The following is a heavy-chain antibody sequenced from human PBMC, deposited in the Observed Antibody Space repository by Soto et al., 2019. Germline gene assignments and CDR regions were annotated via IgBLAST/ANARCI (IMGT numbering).Heavy chain of an antibody. J-gene: IGHJ3*02. CDR2: IIPIFGTA. D-gene: IGHD3-22*01. V-gene: IGHV1-69*01. CDR1: GGTFSSYS. Sequence: QVQLVQSGAEVKKPGSSVKVSCKASGGTFSSYSISWGRQAPGQGLEWMGGIIPIFGTANYAQKVQGRVTITADESTSTAYMELSSRGSETAAVYYCARAETMIPQVGDAFDIWGQGTMVTVSS. CDR3: ARAETMIPQVGDAFDI.